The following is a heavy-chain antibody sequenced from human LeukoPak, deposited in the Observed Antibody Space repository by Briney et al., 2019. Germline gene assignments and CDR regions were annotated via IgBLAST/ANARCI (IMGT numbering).Heavy chain of an antibody. Sequence: GGSLRLSCAASGFTVSSNYKSGVRQAPGKGLEWVSVIYRGGSTYYADSVKGRFTISRDNSKNTLYLQMNSLRAEDTAVYYCAVEVATEYYFDYWGQGTLVTVSS. J-gene: IGHJ4*02. CDR1: GFTVSSNY. CDR3: AVEVATEYYFDY. V-gene: IGHV3-66*02. D-gene: IGHD5-12*01. CDR2: IYRGGST.